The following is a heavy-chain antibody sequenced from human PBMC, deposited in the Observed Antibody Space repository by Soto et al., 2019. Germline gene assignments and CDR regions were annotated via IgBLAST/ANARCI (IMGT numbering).Heavy chain of an antibody. CDR2: IGRRGDAT. V-gene: IGHV3-23*01. J-gene: IGHJ5*01. CDR1: GFTFSYYG. CDR3: ARDSGFLEVADSDVS. D-gene: IGHD6-19*01. Sequence: EVQLLESGGGLVQPGGSLRLSCEASGFTFSYYGLTWVRQAPGRGLEWVSSIGRRGDATFYADSVRGRFSISRDNSKNTGTLQMDRLRGEDTARYYCARDSGFLEVADSDVSWGHGTQVTVSS.